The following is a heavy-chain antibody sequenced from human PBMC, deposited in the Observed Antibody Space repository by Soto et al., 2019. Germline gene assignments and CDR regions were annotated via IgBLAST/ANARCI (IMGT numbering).Heavy chain of an antibody. CDR1: GFTFSNFA. D-gene: IGHD2-8*01. V-gene: IGHV3-23*01. CDR2: ISGSGGST. Sequence: PGRSLRLSCAASGFTFSNFAMSWVRQAPGKGLEWVSAISGSGGSTYYADSVKGRISISRDNSKNTLYLQMNSLRAEDTAVYYCAKDTDGDYYYYGMDVWGQGTTVTVSS. J-gene: IGHJ6*02. CDR3: AKDTDGDYYYYGMDV.